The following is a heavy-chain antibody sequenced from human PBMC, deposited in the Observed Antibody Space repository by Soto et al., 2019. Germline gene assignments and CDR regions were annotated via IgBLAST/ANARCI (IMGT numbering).Heavy chain of an antibody. V-gene: IGHV3-23*01. CDR1: GFTFSSYA. CDR2: ISGSGGST. J-gene: IGHJ4*02. D-gene: IGHD2-15*01. Sequence: GGSLRLSCAASGFTFSSYAMSWVRQAPGKGLEWVSAISGSGGSTYYADSVKGRFTISRDNSKNTLYLQMNSLRAEDTAAYYCARSSIVVVVAATYGYWGQGTLVTVSS. CDR3: ARSSIVVVVAATYGY.